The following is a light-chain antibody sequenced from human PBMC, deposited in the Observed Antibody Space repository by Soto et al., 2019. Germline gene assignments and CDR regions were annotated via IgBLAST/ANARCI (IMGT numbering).Light chain of an antibody. CDR3: QQYINWPRT. J-gene: IGKJ1*01. Sequence: EIVLTQSPATLSVSPGERATLSCRASQSLSSNLAWYQQRPGQAPRLLIYGASMRATGIPARFIGSGSGTEFTLTISSLQSEDFAVYYCQQYINWPRTFGQGTKVDIK. V-gene: IGKV3-15*01. CDR1: QSLSSN. CDR2: GAS.